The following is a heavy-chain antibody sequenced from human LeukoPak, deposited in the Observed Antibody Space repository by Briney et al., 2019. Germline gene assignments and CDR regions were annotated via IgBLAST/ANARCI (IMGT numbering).Heavy chain of an antibody. CDR2: ISYDGSEK. D-gene: IGHD3-22*01. CDR3: AREGNSGYYPY. CDR1: GLTFSSYP. Sequence: GWSLRLSCAASGLTFSSYPMHWVRQAPGKGLEWVAVISYDGSEKHYADPVKGRFTISRGNSKNTLYLQMSSLRAEDTAMYYCAREGNSGYYPYWGQGILVTVSS. J-gene: IGHJ4*02. V-gene: IGHV3-30-3*01.